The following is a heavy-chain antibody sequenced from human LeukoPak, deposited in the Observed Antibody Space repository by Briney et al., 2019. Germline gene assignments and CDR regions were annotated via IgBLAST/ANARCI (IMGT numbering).Heavy chain of an antibody. V-gene: IGHV3-30*03. CDR3: ARERWRSFDI. J-gene: IGHJ3*02. CDR1: GFTFSSYG. D-gene: IGHD4-23*01. CDR2: ISYDGSNK. Sequence: PGRSLRLSCAASGFTFSSYGMHWVRQAPGKGLEWVAVISYDGSNKYYADSVKGRFTISRDNSKNTLYLQMNSLRAEDTAVYYCARERWRSFDIWGQGTMVTVSS.